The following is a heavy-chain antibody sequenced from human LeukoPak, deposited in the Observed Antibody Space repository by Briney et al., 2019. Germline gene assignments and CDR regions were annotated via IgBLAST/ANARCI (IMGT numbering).Heavy chain of an antibody. D-gene: IGHD1-26*01. CDR2: ISGSGDKT. CDR1: GFTFSSYA. J-gene: IGHJ4*02. CDR3: ARRFGTDYALDF. V-gene: IGHV3-23*01. Sequence: PGGSLRLSCAASGFTFSSYAMRWVRQAPGKGLEWVSAISGSGDKTDYADSVKGRFTVSRDNSKNTLYLQMNSLRAEDTALYYCARRFGTDYALDFWGQGTLVTVSS.